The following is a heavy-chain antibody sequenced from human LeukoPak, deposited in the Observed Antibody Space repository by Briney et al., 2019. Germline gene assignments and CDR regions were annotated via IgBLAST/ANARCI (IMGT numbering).Heavy chain of an antibody. V-gene: IGHV3-23*01. CDR2: TSGSGGST. CDR1: GFTFSSYA. Sequence: GGSLRLSCAASGFTFSSYAMSWVRQAPGKGLEWVSATSGSGGSTYYADSVKGRFTISRDNSKNTLYLQMNSLRAEDTAVYYCAKATDWSSSWYFPLGYYYYGMDVWGQGTTVTVSS. D-gene: IGHD6-13*01. CDR3: AKATDWSSSWYFPLGYYYYGMDV. J-gene: IGHJ6*02.